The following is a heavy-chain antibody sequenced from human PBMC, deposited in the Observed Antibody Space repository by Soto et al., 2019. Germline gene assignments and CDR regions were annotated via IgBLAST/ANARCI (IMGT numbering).Heavy chain of an antibody. D-gene: IGHD3-10*01. CDR3: ARSHSFDGSIYHYYFDF. CDR1: GGSISTYF. V-gene: IGHV4-59*01. Sequence: SETLSLTCTVSGGSISTYFWSWIRQPPGGTLEWIGYIYASGATTYNPSLESRVTMSVDMPNNEFSLELTSLTAADTAVYYCARSHSFDGSIYHYYFDFWGQGTLVTVSS. CDR2: IYASGAT. J-gene: IGHJ4*02.